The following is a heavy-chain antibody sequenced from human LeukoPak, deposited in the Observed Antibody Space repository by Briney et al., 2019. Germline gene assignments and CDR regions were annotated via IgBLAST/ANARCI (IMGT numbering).Heavy chain of an antibody. J-gene: IGHJ4*02. CDR1: GFTFSNYW. D-gene: IGHD6-19*01. Sequence: SGGSLRLSCEGSGFTFSNYWMGWVRQAPGKGLQWVANIKTDGSEKYYVDSVKGRFTISRDNAKNSLYLQMNSLRAEDMAVYYCARAEPGIAVLVRYWGQGTLVTVSS. CDR2: IKTDGSEK. CDR3: ARAEPGIAVLVRY. V-gene: IGHV3-7*01.